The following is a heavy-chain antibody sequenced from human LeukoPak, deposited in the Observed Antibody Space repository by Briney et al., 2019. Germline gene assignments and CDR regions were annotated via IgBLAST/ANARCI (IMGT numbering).Heavy chain of an antibody. V-gene: IGHV5-51*01. CDR2: IYPGDSNT. CDR3: AVYYYDNSGYLPFDY. D-gene: IGHD3-22*01. CDR1: GYCFTSYW. J-gene: IGHJ4*02. Sequence: GESLKISCKGSGYCFTSYWIGWVRQMPGKGLEWMGIIYPGDSNTRYSPSFQGQVIISADKSISTAYLQWSSLKASDTAMYYCAVYYYDNSGYLPFDYWGQGTLVTVSS.